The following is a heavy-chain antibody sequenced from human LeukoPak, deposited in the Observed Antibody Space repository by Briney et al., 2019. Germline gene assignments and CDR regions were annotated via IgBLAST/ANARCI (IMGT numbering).Heavy chain of an antibody. CDR1: GYRFNAYW. Sequence: EETLKISCKGSGYRFNAYWIAWVRQMPGKGLEWMGIIDVDDSDTRYSPSLQGQVTISADKSISTAYLQWSSLKASDTAMYYCARQRTHNYYDSSGRDAFDIWGQGTMVSVST. CDR2: IDVDDSDT. CDR3: ARQRTHNYYDSSGRDAFDI. V-gene: IGHV5-51*01. D-gene: IGHD3-22*01. J-gene: IGHJ3*02.